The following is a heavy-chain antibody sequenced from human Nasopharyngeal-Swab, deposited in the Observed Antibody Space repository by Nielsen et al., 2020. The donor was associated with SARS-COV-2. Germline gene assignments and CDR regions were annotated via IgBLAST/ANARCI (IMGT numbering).Heavy chain of an antibody. CDR2: ISYDGVKQ. V-gene: IGHV3-30*18. D-gene: IGHD3-3*01. CDR1: GFTFTSYG. J-gene: IGHJ4*02. CDR3: AKVDPNDDLRGGSDY. Sequence: GESLKISCAASGFTFTSYGMHWVRQAPGKGLEWVAVISYDGVKQHYADSVKGRFTISRDNSKKTVYLQMNSLRVEDTAVYYCAKVDPNDDLRGGSDYWGQGTLVTVSS.